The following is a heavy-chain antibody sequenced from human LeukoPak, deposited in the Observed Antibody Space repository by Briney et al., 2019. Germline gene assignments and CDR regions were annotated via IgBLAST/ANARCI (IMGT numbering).Heavy chain of an antibody. CDR3: AKVPTMVRGVTYYFDY. CDR2: ISGGGTTT. D-gene: IGHD3-10*01. CDR1: GFTFSSYA. V-gene: IGHV3-23*01. J-gene: IGHJ4*02. Sequence: GGSLRLSCAASGFTFSSYAMSWVRQAPGKGLEWVSAISGGGTTTYYADSVKGRFTISRDNSKNTLYLQMNSLRAEDTAVYYCAKVPTMVRGVTYYFDYWGQGTLVTVSS.